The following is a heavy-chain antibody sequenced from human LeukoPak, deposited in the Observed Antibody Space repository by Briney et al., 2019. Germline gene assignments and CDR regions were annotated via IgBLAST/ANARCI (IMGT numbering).Heavy chain of an antibody. CDR1: GFTFSNFA. D-gene: IGHD3-10*01. Sequence: GGSLRLSCAASGFTFSNFAMGWVRQAPGKGLEWVSSISGTGVNTHCADSARGRFTISRDYSKNTLYLRMSSLRAEDTAVYYCAKSSVRGVDSFDYWGQGTLVTVSS. V-gene: IGHV3-23*01. CDR2: ISGTGVNT. CDR3: AKSSVRGVDSFDY. J-gene: IGHJ4*02.